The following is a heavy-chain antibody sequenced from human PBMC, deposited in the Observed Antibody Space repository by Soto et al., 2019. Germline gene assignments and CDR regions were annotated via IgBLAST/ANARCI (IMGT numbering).Heavy chain of an antibody. CDR2: IYWDDDK. CDR3: AHRAGLQGNWNGGYFDY. Sequence: QITLKESGPTRVKPTQTLTLTCTFSGFSLSTNGVGVGWIRQPPGKALERLALIYWDDDKRYSPSPKSRLTITKDTSKNQVVLTMTNMDPVDTATYYCAHRAGLQGNWNGGYFDYWGQGALVTVSS. J-gene: IGHJ4*02. CDR1: GFSLSTNGVG. D-gene: IGHD1-1*01. V-gene: IGHV2-5*02.